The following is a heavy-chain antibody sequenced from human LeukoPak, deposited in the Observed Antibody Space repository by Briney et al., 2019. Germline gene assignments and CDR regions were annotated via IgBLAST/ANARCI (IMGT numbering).Heavy chain of an antibody. CDR3: TRDDGWSGDY. D-gene: IGHD6-19*01. J-gene: IGHJ4*02. CDR1: GFTFGDYA. CDR2: IRSKAYVGTT. Sequence: GGSLRLSCTGSGFTFGDYAMSWFRQAPGKGREWVGFIRSKAYVGTTEYAASVKGRFTISRDDSKSIAYLQMNSLKTEDTGVYYCTRDDGWSGDYWGQGTLVTVSS. V-gene: IGHV3-49*03.